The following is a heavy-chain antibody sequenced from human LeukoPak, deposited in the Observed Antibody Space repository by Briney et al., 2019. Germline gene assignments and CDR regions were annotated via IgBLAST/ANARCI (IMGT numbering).Heavy chain of an antibody. V-gene: IGHV3-48*01. CDR2: ISSSSSTI. CDR1: GFTFSSYS. CDR3: ARDYPGGGSGSFLDAFDI. Sequence: PGGSLRLSCAASGFTFSSYSMNWVRQAPGKGLEWVSYISSSSSTIYYADSVKGRFTISRDNAKNSLYLQMNSLRAEDTAVYYCARDYPGGGSGSFLDAFDIWGQGTMVTVSS. J-gene: IGHJ3*02. D-gene: IGHD1-26*01.